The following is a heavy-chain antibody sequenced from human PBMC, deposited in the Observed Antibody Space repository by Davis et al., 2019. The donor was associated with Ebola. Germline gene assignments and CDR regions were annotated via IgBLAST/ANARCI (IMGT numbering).Heavy chain of an antibody. D-gene: IGHD3-10*01. Sequence: PSETLSLTCTVSGGSISSSSYYWGWIRQPPGKGLEWIGEINHSGSTNYNPSLKSRVTISVDTSKNQFSLKLSSVTAADTAVYYCARGAKVLLWFGEPYGMDVWGQGTTVTVSS. V-gene: IGHV4-39*07. CDR1: GGSISSSSYY. CDR2: INHSGST. CDR3: ARGAKVLLWFGEPYGMDV. J-gene: IGHJ6*02.